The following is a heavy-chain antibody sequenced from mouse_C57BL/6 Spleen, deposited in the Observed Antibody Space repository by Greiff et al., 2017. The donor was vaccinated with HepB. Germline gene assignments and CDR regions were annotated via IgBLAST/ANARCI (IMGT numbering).Heavy chain of an antibody. Sequence: QVQLQQPGAELVRPGSSVKLSCKASGYTFTSYWMDWVKQRPGQGLEWIGNIYPSDSETHYNQKFKDKATLTVDKSSSTAYMQLSSLTSEDSAVYYCARAPYYYGSSYRYFDVWGTGTTVTVSS. CDR1: GYTFTSYW. V-gene: IGHV1-61*01. J-gene: IGHJ1*03. CDR3: ARAPYYYGSSYRYFDV. CDR2: IYPSDSET. D-gene: IGHD1-1*01.